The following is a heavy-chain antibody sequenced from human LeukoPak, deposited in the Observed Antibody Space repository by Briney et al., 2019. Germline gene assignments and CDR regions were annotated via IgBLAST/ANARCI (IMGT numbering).Heavy chain of an antibody. CDR2: INHSGST. Sequence: SETLSLTCAVYGGSFSGYYWSWIRQPPGKGLEWIGEINHSGSTYYNPSLKSRVIISVDTSKNQFSLKLTSVAAADTAVYYCARHLHYDSSSYYRPFDYWGQGILVTVSS. J-gene: IGHJ4*02. V-gene: IGHV4-34*01. CDR3: ARHLHYDSSSYYRPFDY. CDR1: GGSFSGYY. D-gene: IGHD3-22*01.